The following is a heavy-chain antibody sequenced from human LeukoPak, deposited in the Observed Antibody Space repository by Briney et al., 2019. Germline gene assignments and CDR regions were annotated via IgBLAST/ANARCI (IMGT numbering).Heavy chain of an antibody. V-gene: IGHV3-74*01. D-gene: IGHD6-13*01. CDR2: ISADGSNI. J-gene: IGHJ4*02. CDR1: GFTFSSYW. CDR3: ARGSSWSYDY. Sequence: GGSLRLSCAASGFTFSSYWMHWVRQVPGKGLVWVSRISADGSNIIYADSVKGRFTVSRDNAKNTLHLQMDSLRAEDTAVYYCARGSSWSYDYWGRGTLVTVSS.